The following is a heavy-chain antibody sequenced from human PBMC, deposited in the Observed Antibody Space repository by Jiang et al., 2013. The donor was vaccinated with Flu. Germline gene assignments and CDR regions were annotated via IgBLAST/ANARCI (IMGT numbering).Heavy chain of an antibody. CDR3: ARQPYGGSGSYYFDH. V-gene: IGHV4-59*08. CDR1: GGSINNYY. J-gene: IGHJ4*01. D-gene: IGHD1-26*01. Sequence: GLVKPSETLSLTCTVSGGSINNYYWSWIRQPPGKGLEWIGYIFHSGDTNFNPSLKSRVTISVDTSTSHFSLKLSSVTAADTAVYYCARQPYGGSGSYYFDHWGHGTLVTVSS. CDR2: IFHSGDT.